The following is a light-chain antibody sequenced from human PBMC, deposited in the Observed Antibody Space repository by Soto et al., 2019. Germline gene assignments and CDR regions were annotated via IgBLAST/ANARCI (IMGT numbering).Light chain of an antibody. CDR1: QSVRSNF. CDR2: DAY. Sequence: DIVLTQSPATLSLSPGDTATLSCRASQSVRSNFLAWYQHQPGQAPRLLIHDAYSRAAGIPDRLSGSGSGTDFTLTSSRMEASDFAVYYCQQSGSSGTFGQGTKVDIK. CDR3: QQSGSSGT. V-gene: IGKV3-20*01. J-gene: IGKJ1*01.